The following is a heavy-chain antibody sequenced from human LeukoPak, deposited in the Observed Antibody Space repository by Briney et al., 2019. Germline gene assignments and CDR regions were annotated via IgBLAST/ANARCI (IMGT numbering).Heavy chain of an antibody. CDR1: GFTFSSYG. V-gene: IGHV3-33*06. CDR2: IWYDGSNK. Sequence: QSGGSLRLSCAASGFTFSSYGMHWVRQAPGKGLEWVAVIWYDGSNKYYADSVKGRFTISRDNSKNTLYLQMNSLRAEDTAVYYCAKDVRVGGGGMDVWGQGTPVTVSS. J-gene: IGHJ6*02. D-gene: IGHD1-26*01. CDR3: AKDVRVGGGGMDV.